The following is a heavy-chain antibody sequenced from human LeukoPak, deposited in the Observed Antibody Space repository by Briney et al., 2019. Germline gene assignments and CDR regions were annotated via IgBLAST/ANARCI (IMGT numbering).Heavy chain of an antibody. Sequence: GGSLRLSCAASGFTVSSNYMSWVRQAPGKGLEWVSSIYSGGSTYYTDSVKGRFTISRDNAKNTLYLQMNSLRDEDTAVYYCVSSAPTPFDSWGQGTLVTVSS. V-gene: IGHV3-66*01. D-gene: IGHD6-19*01. CDR2: IYSGGST. CDR3: VSSAPTPFDS. CDR1: GFTVSSNY. J-gene: IGHJ4*02.